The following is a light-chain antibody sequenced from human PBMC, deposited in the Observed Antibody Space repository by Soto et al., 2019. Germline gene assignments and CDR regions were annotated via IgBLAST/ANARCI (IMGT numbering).Light chain of an antibody. CDR3: QQYDNWPPT. CDR1: QSVRSN. Sequence: IVMTQSPATLSISXGERATLSCRASQSVRSNLAWYHQNPGXAPRLFXYGASTRAHGSPARFSGSGSVTEFTRTINSLQSEDFVVYYGQQYDNWPPTFGQGTRLEIK. J-gene: IGKJ5*01. V-gene: IGKV3D-15*01. CDR2: GAS.